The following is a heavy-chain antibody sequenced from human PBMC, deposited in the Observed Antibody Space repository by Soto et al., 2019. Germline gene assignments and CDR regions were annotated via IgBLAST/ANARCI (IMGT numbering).Heavy chain of an antibody. CDR1: GGTFSSYA. CDR2: MNTNTNTT. V-gene: IGHV1-8*02. D-gene: IGHD6-6*01. Sequence: GASVKVSCKASGGTFSSYAISWVRQAPGQGLEWIGWMNTNTNTTDSAEVFEGRVSLTWDTSISTAYMQLNSLKIDDTAVYYCAREVVETSSLWFDPWGRGTLVTVSS. CDR3: AREVVETSSLWFDP. J-gene: IGHJ5*02.